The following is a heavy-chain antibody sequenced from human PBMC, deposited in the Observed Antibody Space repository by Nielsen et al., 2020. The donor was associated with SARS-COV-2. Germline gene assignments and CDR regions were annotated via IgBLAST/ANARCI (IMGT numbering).Heavy chain of an antibody. Sequence: SETLSLTCTVSGGSISSYYWSWIRQPPGKGLKWIGYIYYSGSTNYNPSLKSRVTISVDTSKNQFSLKLSSVTAADTAVYYCARGRVLGAAAVSFFQHWGQGTLVTVSS. CDR3: ARGRVLGAAAVSFFQH. J-gene: IGHJ1*01. D-gene: IGHD6-13*01. CDR1: GGSISSYY. CDR2: IYYSGST. V-gene: IGHV4-59*12.